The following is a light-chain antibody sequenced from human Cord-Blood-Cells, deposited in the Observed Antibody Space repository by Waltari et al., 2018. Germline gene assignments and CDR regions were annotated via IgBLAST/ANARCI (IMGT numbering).Light chain of an antibody. CDR3: QQSYSTPPVT. CDR2: AAS. Sequence: DIQTTPYPSPLPASVVDTVTTTGRASQSISSYLSWYQQKPGKAPKPLIYAASSLQSGVPSRFSRSASGTDIPLTIVSLIPEDLSTCYSQQSYSTPPVTFGQGTRLEI. V-gene: IGKV1-39*01. J-gene: IGKJ5*01. CDR1: QSISSY.